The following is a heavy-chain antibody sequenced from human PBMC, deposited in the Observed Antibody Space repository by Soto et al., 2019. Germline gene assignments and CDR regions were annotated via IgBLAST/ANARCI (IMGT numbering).Heavy chain of an antibody. V-gene: IGHV4-39*01. D-gene: IGHD6-19*01. CDR2: IYYSGST. J-gene: IGHJ4*02. CDR1: GGSISSSSYY. CDR3: ARQYSSGWYLSV. Sequence: QLQLQESGPGLVKPSETLSLTCTVSGGSISSSSYYWGWIRQPPGKGLEWIGSIYYSGSTYYNPSLKSRVTIPVDPTKNQFSLKLSSVTAADTAVYYCARQYSSGWYLSVWGQGTLVTVSS.